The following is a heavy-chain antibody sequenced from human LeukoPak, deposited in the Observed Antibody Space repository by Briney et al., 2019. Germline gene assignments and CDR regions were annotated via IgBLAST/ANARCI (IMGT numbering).Heavy chain of an antibody. V-gene: IGHV3-33*01. CDR2: IWYDGSNK. CDR1: GFTFSSYG. J-gene: IGHJ3*02. Sequence: GGSLRLSCAASGFTFSSYGMHWVRQAPGKGLEWVAVIWYDGSNKYYADSVKGRFTISRDNSKNTLYLQMNSLGAEDTAVYYRASASLYAFDIWGQGTMVTVSS. CDR3: ASASLYAFDI.